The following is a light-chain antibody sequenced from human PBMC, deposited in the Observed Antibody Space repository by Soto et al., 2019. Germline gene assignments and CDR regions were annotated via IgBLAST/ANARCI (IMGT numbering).Light chain of an antibody. CDR2: RAS. CDR1: QSVNSN. CDR3: QQHSKWPRA. V-gene: IGKV3-15*01. Sequence: EIVMTQSPATLSVSPGERATLSCRASQSVNSNLAWYQQKPGQAPRLLIYRASTRATDIPARFSGTGSGTEFTLIISSLQSEDFAVYYCQQHSKWPRAFGQGTKVDIK. J-gene: IGKJ1*01.